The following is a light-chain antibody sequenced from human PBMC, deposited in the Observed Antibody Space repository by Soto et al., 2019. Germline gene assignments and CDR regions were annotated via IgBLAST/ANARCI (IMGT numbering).Light chain of an antibody. V-gene: IGKV1-9*01. CDR1: QDIKRF. CDR2: TIS. Sequence: DVQLTQSPSFLAASVGDRLTITCRASQDIKRFLAWYQQKPGKAPKLLIYTISTLQCGVPSRFSGSGSGTEFTLTISSLQPDDFATYYGQQVNTYPVTFGGGTKVEI. J-gene: IGKJ4*01. CDR3: QQVNTYPVT.